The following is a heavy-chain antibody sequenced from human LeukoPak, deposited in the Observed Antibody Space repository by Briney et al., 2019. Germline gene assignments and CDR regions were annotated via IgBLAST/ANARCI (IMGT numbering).Heavy chain of an antibody. CDR1: GYTFTSYA. Sequence: ASVKVSCTASGYTFTSYAMNWVRQAPGQGLEWMGWINTNTGNPTYAQGFTGRFVFSLDTSVSTAYLQISSLKAEDTAVYYCAREVELYCSGGSCYEHYYYGMDVWGQGTTVTVSS. V-gene: IGHV7-4-1*02. D-gene: IGHD2-15*01. CDR2: INTNTGNP. J-gene: IGHJ6*02. CDR3: AREVELYCSGGSCYEHYYYGMDV.